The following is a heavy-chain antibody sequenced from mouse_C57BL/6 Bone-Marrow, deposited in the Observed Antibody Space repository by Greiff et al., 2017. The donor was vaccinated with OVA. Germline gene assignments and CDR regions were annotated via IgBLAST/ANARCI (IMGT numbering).Heavy chain of an antibody. V-gene: IGHV14-4*01. CDR2: IDPENGDT. CDR1: GFNIKDYY. J-gene: IGHJ2*01. CDR3: TTGGNYYYFDY. D-gene: IGHD1-1*01. Sequence: EVQLQQSGAELVRPGASVKLSCTASGFNIKDYYMHWVKQRPEQGLEWIGWIDPENGDTEYASKFQGKATITADTSSNTAYLQLSSLTSEDTAVYYCTTGGNYYYFDYWGQGTTLTVSS.